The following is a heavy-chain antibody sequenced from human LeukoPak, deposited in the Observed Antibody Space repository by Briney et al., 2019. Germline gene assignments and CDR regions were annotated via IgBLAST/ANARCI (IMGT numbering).Heavy chain of an antibody. Sequence: PSETLSLTCAVYGGSFSGYYWSWIRQPPGKGLEWIGEINHSGSTNYNPSLKSRVTISVDTSKNQFSLKLSSVTAADTAVYYCARHRSSESVWGSYRYTAYFDYWGQGTLVTVSS. CDR1: GGSFSGYY. V-gene: IGHV4-34*01. CDR2: INHSGST. CDR3: ARHRSSESVWGSYRYTAYFDY. J-gene: IGHJ4*02. D-gene: IGHD3-16*02.